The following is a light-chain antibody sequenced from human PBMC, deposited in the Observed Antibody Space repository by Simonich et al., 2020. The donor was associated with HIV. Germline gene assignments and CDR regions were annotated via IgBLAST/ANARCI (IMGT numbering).Light chain of an antibody. J-gene: IGLJ2*01. V-gene: IGLV5-45*01. CDR2: YKSDSDK. CDR1: SGINVDTYR. CDR3: MIWHSSASV. Sequence: QPVLTQPTSLSASPGASARFTCTLRSGINVDTYRICWCQQKPGSLPRSLLRYKSDSDKWQGSGVPSRFSGSKDASANAGILLISGLQSEDEAVYYCMIWHSSASVFGGGTKLTVL.